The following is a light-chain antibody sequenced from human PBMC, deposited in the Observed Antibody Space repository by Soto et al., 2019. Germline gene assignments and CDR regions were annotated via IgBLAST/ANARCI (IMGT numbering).Light chain of an antibody. CDR2: EVS. CDR1: TSDVGIYNY. CDR3: SSHAGSNNFV. V-gene: IGLV2-8*01. J-gene: IGLJ1*01. Sequence: QSVLTQPPSASGCPGQSVTISCTGSTSDVGIYNYVSWYQQHPGEAPKLMLYEVSKRPSGVPDSFSGSKSGNTASLTVSGLQADDEADYYCSSHAGSNNFVFGTGTKVTVL.